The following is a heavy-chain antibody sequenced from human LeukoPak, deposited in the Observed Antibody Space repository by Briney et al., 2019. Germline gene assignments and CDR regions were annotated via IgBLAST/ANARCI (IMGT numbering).Heavy chain of an antibody. J-gene: IGHJ4*02. CDR2: INSDGRST. D-gene: IGHD3-3*01. CDR3: ARGVNDFWSGSDFDY. CDR1: GFTFSSYW. Sequence: PGGSLRLSCAASGFTFSSYWMHWVRQAPGKGLVWVSRINSDGRSTSYADPVKGRFTISRDNAKNTLYLQMNSLRAEDTAVYYCARGVNDFWSGSDFDYWGQGTLVTVSS. V-gene: IGHV3-74*01.